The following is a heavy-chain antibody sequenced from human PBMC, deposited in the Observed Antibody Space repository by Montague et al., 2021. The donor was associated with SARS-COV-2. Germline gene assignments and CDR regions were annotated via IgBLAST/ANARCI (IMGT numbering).Heavy chain of an antibody. Sequence: SKTLSLTCAVHGGSFSTYSWNWIRQPPGKGLEWIGEIHHGGSTNYNPSLKSRVTISADTSKNQFSLKLTSVAAADTAVYYCARLGDGVVPSPILGVGPYYSYHYMDVWGKGTTVTVSS. CDR2: IHHGGST. CDR3: ARLGDGVVPSPILGVGPYYSYHYMDV. D-gene: IGHD3-10*01. CDR1: GGSFSTYS. J-gene: IGHJ6*03. V-gene: IGHV4-34*01.